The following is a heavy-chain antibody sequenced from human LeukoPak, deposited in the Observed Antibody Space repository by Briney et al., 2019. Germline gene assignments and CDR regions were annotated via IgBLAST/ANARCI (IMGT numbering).Heavy chain of an antibody. D-gene: IGHD2-2*01. CDR3: AREVAYRSSTSCPGVP. CDR1: GYTFTSYD. J-gene: IGHJ4*02. Sequence: GASVKVSCKASGYTFTSYDINWVRQATGQGLEWMGWMNPNSGNTGYAQKFQGRVTMTRSTSISTAYMELSSLRSEDTAVYYCAREVAYRSSTSCPGVPWGQGTLVTVSS. V-gene: IGHV1-8*01. CDR2: MNPNSGNT.